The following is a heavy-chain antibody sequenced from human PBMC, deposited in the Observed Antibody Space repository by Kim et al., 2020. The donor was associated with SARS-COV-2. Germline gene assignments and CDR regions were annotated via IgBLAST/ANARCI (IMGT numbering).Heavy chain of an antibody. Sequence: GGSLRLSCAASGFTFSSYGMHWVRQAPGKGLEWVAVISYDGSNKYYADSVKGRFTISRDNSKNTLYLQTNSLRAEDTAVYYCAKAQRSGDFDYWGQGTLV. J-gene: IGHJ4*02. CDR3: AKAQRSGDFDY. V-gene: IGHV3-30*18. CDR1: GFTFSSYG. D-gene: IGHD6-25*01. CDR2: ISYDGSNK.